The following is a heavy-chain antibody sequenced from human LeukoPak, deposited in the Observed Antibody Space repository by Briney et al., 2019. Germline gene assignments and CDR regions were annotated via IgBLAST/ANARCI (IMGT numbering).Heavy chain of an antibody. D-gene: IGHD2-2*01. CDR1: GYTFTSYG. J-gene: IGHJ4*02. V-gene: IGHV1-18*01. CDR2: ISAYNGNT. CDR3: ARRGYCSSTSCYAVEFDY. Sequence: ASVKVSCKASGYTFTSYGISWVRQAPGQGLEWMGWISAYNGNTNYAQKLQGRVTMTTDTSTSTAYMELRSLRSDDTDVYYCARRGYCSSTSCYAVEFDYWGEGTLVTVSS.